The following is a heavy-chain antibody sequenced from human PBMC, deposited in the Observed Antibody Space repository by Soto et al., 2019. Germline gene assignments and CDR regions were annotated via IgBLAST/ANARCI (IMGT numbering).Heavy chain of an antibody. D-gene: IGHD2-8*01. CDR2: TFTIFGTT. J-gene: IGHJ3*02. Sequence: QVQLVQSGAEVRKPGSSVKVSCKASGGTFSSYSISWVRQSPGQGLEWMGGTFTIFGTTKYAQKFKVRVAISADESTSTAYMALSSLRSEDTAMYYCATNSRNMVDAFDIWGQGTMVTVSS. CDR3: ATNSRNMVDAFDI. CDR1: GGTFSSYS. V-gene: IGHV1-69*12.